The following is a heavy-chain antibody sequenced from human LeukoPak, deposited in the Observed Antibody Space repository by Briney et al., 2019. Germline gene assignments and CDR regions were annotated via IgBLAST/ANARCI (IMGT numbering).Heavy chain of an antibody. CDR3: AKNTGGLALGSWSDPYYYYYYMDV. CDR2: IRYDGSNK. CDR1: GFTFSSYG. V-gene: IGHV3-30*02. D-gene: IGHD3-16*01. J-gene: IGHJ6*03. Sequence: PGRSLRLSCAASGFTFSSYGMHWVRQAPGKGLEWVAFIRYDGSNKYYADSVKGRFTISRDNSKNTLYLQMNSLRAEDTAVYYCAKNTGGLALGSWSDPYYYYYYMDVWGKGTTVTISS.